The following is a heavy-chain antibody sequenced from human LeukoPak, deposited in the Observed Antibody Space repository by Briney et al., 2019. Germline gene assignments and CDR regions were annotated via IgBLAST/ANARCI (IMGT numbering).Heavy chain of an antibody. CDR3: ARRAGAYSHPYDY. Sequence: GSLRLPCAASGFTFSSYAMHWVRQAPGKGLEYVSAISSNGGSTYYANSVKGRFTISRDNSKNTLYLQMNSLRAEDTAVYYCARRAGAYSHPYDYWGQGTLVTVSS. V-gene: IGHV3-64*01. D-gene: IGHD4/OR15-4a*01. CDR1: GFTFSSYA. CDR2: ISSNGGST. J-gene: IGHJ4*02.